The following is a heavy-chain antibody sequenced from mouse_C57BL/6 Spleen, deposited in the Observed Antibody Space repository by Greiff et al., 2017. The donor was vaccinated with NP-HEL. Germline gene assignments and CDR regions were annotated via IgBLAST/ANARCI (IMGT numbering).Heavy chain of an antibody. CDR2: IYPGSGNT. Sequence: VQLQESGPELVKPGASVKISCKASGYSFTSYYLHWVKPRPGQGLEWIGWIYPGSGNTKYNEKFKGKATLTADTSSSTAYMQLSSLTSEDSAVYYCARSGYYGSSYYFDYWGQGTTLTVSS. CDR1: GYSFTSYY. J-gene: IGHJ2*01. CDR3: ARSGYYGSSYYFDY. D-gene: IGHD1-1*01. V-gene: IGHV1-66*01.